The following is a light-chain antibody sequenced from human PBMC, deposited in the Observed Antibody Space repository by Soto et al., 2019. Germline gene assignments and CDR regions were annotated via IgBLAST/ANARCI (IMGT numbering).Light chain of an antibody. Sequence: DIPMTQSPSSVSASVGDRVTITCRTSQVISGLLAWYQQKPGKAPKLLTPAASSLQSGVPSRFSGSGSGTDFTLTISRLQPEDFATYYCQQGNKFPLTFGGGTRVEI. V-gene: IGKV1-12*01. CDR2: AAS. J-gene: IGKJ4*02. CDR1: QVISGL. CDR3: QQGNKFPLT.